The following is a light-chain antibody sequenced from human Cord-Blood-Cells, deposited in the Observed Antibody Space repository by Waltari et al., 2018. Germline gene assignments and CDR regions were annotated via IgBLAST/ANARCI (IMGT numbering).Light chain of an antibody. V-gene: IGLV2-23*01. CDR1: SSDVGSYNL. CDR3: CSYAGSSTSVV. CDR2: EGS. Sequence: QSALTQPASVSGSPAQSITISCTGTSSDVGSYNLVPLYQQHPGKAPNLMIYEGSKRPSGVSNRFSGSKSGNTASLTISGLQAEDEADYYCCSYAGSSTSVVFGGGTKLTVL. J-gene: IGLJ2*01.